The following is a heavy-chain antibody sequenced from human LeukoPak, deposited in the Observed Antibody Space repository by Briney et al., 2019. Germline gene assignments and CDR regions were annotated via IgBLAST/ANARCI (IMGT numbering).Heavy chain of an antibody. V-gene: IGHV1-2*02. J-gene: IGHJ5*02. CDR2: INPNSGGT. Sequence: GASVKVSCKASGYTFTGYYMHWVRQAPRQGLEWMGWINPNSGGTNYAQKFQGRVTMTRDTSISTAYMELSRLRSDNTAVYYCARQELTGGWFDPWGQGTLVTVSS. CDR1: GYTFTGYY. CDR3: ARQELTGGWFDP. D-gene: IGHD1-14*01.